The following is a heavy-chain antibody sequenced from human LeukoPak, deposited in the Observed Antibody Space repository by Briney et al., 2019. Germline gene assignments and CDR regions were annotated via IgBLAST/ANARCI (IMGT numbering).Heavy chain of an antibody. V-gene: IGHV1-2*02. D-gene: IGHD3-22*01. Sequence: ASVKVSCKASGYTFTGYYMHWVRQAPGQGLEWMGWINPNSGGTNYAQKFQGRVTMTRDTSISTAYMELSRLRSDDTAVYYCARDMYYCDSSGYPAYWGQGTLVTVSS. CDR2: INPNSGGT. CDR3: ARDMYYCDSSGYPAY. J-gene: IGHJ4*02. CDR1: GYTFTGYY.